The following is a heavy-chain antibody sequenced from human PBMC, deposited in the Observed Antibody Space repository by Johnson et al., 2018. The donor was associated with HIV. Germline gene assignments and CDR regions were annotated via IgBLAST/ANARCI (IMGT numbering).Heavy chain of an antibody. Sequence: VQLVESGGGVVRPGGSLRLSCAASGFTFDDYGMSWVRQAPGKGLEWVSGIYWNGGSTGYADSVKGRFTISRDHAKNSLYLQMNSLRAEDTALYYCTTDGQDYYDSSGADAFDIWGQGTMVTVSS. D-gene: IGHD3-22*01. J-gene: IGHJ3*02. CDR2: IYWNGGST. CDR1: GFTFDDYG. V-gene: IGHV3-20*04. CDR3: TTDGQDYYDSSGADAFDI.